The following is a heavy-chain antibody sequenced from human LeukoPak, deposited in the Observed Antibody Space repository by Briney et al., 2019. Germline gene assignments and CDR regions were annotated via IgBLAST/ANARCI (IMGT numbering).Heavy chain of an antibody. CDR1: GGSISSYY. J-gene: IGHJ4*02. Sequence: PSETLSLTCTVSGGSISSYYWSWIRQPPGKGLEWIGYIYYSGSTNYNPSLKSRVTISVDTSKNQFSLKLSSVTAADTAVYYCARGGWGGVVAEDYWGQGTLVTVSS. V-gene: IGHV4-59*01. CDR2: IYYSGST. D-gene: IGHD5-12*01. CDR3: ARGGWGGVVAEDY.